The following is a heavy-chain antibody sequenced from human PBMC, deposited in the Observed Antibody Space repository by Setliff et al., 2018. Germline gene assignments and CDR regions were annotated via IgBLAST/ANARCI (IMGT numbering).Heavy chain of an antibody. V-gene: IGHV3-30*02. CDR2: IWFDGSNE. CDR3: ARGEKYYSDSSGYSLDF. J-gene: IGHJ4*02. Sequence: PGGSLRLSCEANGFTFSTFAIHWVRQAPGKWLEWLALIWFDGSNEYYADSVKGRFTISRDNSRYTVFLQMNNVRTEDTALYYCARGEKYYSDSSGYSLDFWGQGTLVTVSS. D-gene: IGHD3-22*01. CDR1: GFTFSTFA.